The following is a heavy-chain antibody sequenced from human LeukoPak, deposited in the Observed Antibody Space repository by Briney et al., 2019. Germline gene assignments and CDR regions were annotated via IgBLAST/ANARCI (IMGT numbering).Heavy chain of an antibody. Sequence: PGGSLRLSCAASGFTFSSYEMNWVRQAPGKGLEWVSYISSSGSTIYYADSVKGRFTISRDNAKNSLYLQMNSLRAEDTAVCYCARGYTSSFYWGQGTLVTVSS. CDR3: ARGYTSSFY. CDR2: ISSSGSTI. CDR1: GFTFSSYE. J-gene: IGHJ4*02. V-gene: IGHV3-48*03. D-gene: IGHD6-6*01.